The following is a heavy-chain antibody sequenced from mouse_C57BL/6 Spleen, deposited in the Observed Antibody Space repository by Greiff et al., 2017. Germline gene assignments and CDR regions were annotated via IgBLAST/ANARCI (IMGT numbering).Heavy chain of an antibody. V-gene: IGHV1-82*01. CDR1: GYAFSSSW. J-gene: IGHJ2*01. CDR2: IYPGDGDT. D-gene: IGHD1-1*01. CDR3: ASVVGYYFDY. Sequence: QVQLQQSGPELVQPGASLKISCKASGYAFSSSWLNWVHQRPGKGLEWIGRIYPGDGDTNYHGTFKGKDILTADKSSSTAYLQLSSLTSEDSAVYFCASVVGYYFDYWGQGTTLTVSS.